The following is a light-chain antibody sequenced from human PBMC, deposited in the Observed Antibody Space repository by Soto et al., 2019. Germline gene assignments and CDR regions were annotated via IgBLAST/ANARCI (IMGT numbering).Light chain of an antibody. Sequence: DIQMTQSPSTLSAFVGDRVTITCRASQSISYRLAWYQQKPGKAPKLLIYDASNLGSGVPSTFIGSGSGTEFTLTITCLQPDDFATYYCQQYNSDSCTFGHGTKVEIK. V-gene: IGKV1-5*01. J-gene: IGKJ1*01. CDR2: DAS. CDR1: QSISYR. CDR3: QQYNSDSCT.